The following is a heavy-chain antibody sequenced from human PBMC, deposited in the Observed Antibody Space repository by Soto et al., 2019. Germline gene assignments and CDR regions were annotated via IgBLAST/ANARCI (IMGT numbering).Heavy chain of an antibody. J-gene: IGHJ5*02. CDR3: ARVGFWYNWNVTPLRWFDP. V-gene: IGHV1-18*01. CDR2: ISAYNGNT. D-gene: IGHD1-1*01. CDR1: GYTFTSYG. Sequence: ASVKVSCKASGYTFTSYGISWVRQAPGQGLEWMGWISAYNGNTNYAQKLQGRVTMTTDTSTSTAYMELRSPRSDDTAVYYCARVGFWYNWNVTPLRWFDPWGQGTLVTVSS.